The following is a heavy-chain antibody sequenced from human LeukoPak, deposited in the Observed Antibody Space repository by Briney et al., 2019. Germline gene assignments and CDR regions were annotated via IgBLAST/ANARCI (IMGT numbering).Heavy chain of an antibody. V-gene: IGHV3-7*01. CDR3: ARDYYGSGHFDN. CDR2: INRDGSQR. J-gene: IGHJ4*02. CDR1: GFSLSAYW. Sequence: GGSLRLSCAASGFSLSAYWMTWVRQAPGKGLEWVANINRDGSQRNHVDSVKGRFTISRDNAENSLFLQMNSLTAEDTAVYYCARDYYGSGHFDNWGQGTLVTVSS. D-gene: IGHD3-10*01.